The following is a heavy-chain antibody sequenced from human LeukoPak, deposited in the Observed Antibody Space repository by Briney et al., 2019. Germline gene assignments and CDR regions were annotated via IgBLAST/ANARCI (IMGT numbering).Heavy chain of an antibody. D-gene: IGHD4-17*01. CDR1: GFTFTSYY. V-gene: IGHV1-46*01. J-gene: IGHJ4*02. CDR2: ISPNGGAT. CDR3: AGVVYGDYGRPDFDY. Sequence: ASVKVSCKTSGFTFTSYYIHWVRQAPGQGLEWMGIISPNGGATTYAQKFQGRVTMTSDMSTTTVYMDLSSLRSEDTAVYYCAGVVYGDYGRPDFDYWGQGTLVTVSS.